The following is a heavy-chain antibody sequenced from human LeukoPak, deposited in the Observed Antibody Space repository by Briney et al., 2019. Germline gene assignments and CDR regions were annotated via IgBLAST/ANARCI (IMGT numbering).Heavy chain of an antibody. CDR3: ARDGSIVVVPAAHKTDAFDI. CDR2: IWYDGSNK. J-gene: IGHJ3*02. CDR1: GFTFSSYG. Sequence: GGSLRLSCAASGFTFSSYGMDWVRQAPGKGLEWVAVIWYDGSNKYYADSEKGRFTISRDNSKNTLYLQMNSLRAEDTAVYYCARDGSIVVVPAAHKTDAFDIWGQGTMVTVSS. V-gene: IGHV3-33*01. D-gene: IGHD2-2*01.